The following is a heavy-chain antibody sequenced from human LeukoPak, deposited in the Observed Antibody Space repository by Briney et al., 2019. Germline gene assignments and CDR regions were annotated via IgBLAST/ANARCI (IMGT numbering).Heavy chain of an antibody. V-gene: IGHV3-74*01. CDR2: INNGGSST. CDR1: GFTFSSYA. J-gene: IGHJ4*02. Sequence: GGSLRLSCAASGFTFSSYAMHWVRQAPGKGLVWVSRINNGGSSTTYADSVKGRFTISRDNAKSTLYLQMNSLRADDTAVYYCARDTGDLDYWGQGTLVTVSS. CDR3: ARDTGDLDY. D-gene: IGHD2-8*02.